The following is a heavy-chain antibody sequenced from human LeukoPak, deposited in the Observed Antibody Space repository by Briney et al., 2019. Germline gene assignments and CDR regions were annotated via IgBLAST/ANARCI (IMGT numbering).Heavy chain of an antibody. D-gene: IGHD1-26*01. CDR2: IHTSGST. CDR1: GGSISGYY. CDR3: ARPGVGARMRGGNAFDI. J-gene: IGHJ3*02. Sequence: SETLSLTCIVSGGSISGYYWNWIRQPAGKGLEWIGRIHTSGSTNYNPSLKSRVTMSVDTSKNQFSLKLSSVTAADTAVYYCARPGVGARMRGGNAFDIWGQGTMVTVSS. V-gene: IGHV4-4*07.